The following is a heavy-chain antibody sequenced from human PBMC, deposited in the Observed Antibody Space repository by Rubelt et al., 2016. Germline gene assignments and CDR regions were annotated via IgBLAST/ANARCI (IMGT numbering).Heavy chain of an antibody. Sequence: GQGLEWMGGIIPIFGTANYAQKFQGRVTITADESTSTAYMELSSLRSEDTAVYYCARDRGTNYYDSSGYLGWGQGTLVTVSS. V-gene: IGHV1-69*01. CDR3: ARDRGTNYYDSSGYLG. D-gene: IGHD3-22*01. CDR2: IIPIFGTA. J-gene: IGHJ4*02.